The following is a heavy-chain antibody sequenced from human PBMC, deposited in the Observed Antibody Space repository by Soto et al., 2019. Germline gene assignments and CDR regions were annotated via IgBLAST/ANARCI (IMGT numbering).Heavy chain of an antibody. Sequence: TGGSLRLSCAASGFIFNSYGMHWVRQAPGKGLEWVAVVSNDGSDKYYADLVEGRFTISRDNSKNTLFLQMNSLRAKATAVYYCAKYEATRYHCGMDGWGQGTTVGVSS. V-gene: IGHV3-30*18. J-gene: IGHJ6*02. CDR2: VSNDGSDK. D-gene: IGHD3-16*01. CDR3: AKYEATRYHCGMDG. CDR1: GFIFNSYG.